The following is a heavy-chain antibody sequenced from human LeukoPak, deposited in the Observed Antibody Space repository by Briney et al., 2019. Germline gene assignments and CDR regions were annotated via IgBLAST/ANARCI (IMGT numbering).Heavy chain of an antibody. D-gene: IGHD3-22*01. CDR1: GGSFSGYY. J-gene: IGHJ6*02. CDR3: ARGDGDYDSSGYYYYYYGMNV. CDR2: INHSGST. V-gene: IGHV4-34*01. Sequence: SETLSLTCAVYGGSFSGYYWSWIRQPPGKGLEWIGEINHSGSTNYNPSLKSRVTISVDTSKNQFSLKLSSVTAADTAVYYCARGDGDYDSSGYYYYYYGMNVWGQGTTVTVSS.